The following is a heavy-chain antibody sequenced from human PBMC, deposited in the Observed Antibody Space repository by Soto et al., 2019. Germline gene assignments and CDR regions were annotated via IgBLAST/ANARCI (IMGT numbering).Heavy chain of an antibody. J-gene: IGHJ4*02. CDR3: ARQAGSAFDY. CDR2: IYYSGST. Sequence: ETLSLTCTVSGGSISSYYWSWIRQPPGKGLEWIGYIYYSGSTNYNPSLKSRVTISVDTSKNQFSLKLSSVTAADTAVYYCARQAGSAFDYWGQGTLVTVSS. CDR1: GGSISSYY. D-gene: IGHD2-15*01. V-gene: IGHV4-59*08.